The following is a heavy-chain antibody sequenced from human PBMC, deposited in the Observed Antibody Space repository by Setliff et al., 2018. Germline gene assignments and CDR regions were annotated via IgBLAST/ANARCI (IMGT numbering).Heavy chain of an antibody. CDR3: VRGPGPSVVVAMPFDR. CDR1: GYNFITFG. V-gene: IGHV1-18*01. Sequence: ASVQVSCKTSGYNFITFGISWVRQAPGQGLEWMGWISPYNGNTNYAQKFQGRVTMTTDSSTTTVYMEVTSLRSDDTAVYYCVRGPGPSVVVAMPFDRWGQGTQVTVSS. D-gene: IGHD5-12*01. CDR2: ISPYNGNT. J-gene: IGHJ4*02.